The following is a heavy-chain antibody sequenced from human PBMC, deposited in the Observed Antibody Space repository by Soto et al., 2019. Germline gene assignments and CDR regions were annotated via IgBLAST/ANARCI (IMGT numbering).Heavy chain of an antibody. Sequence: SETLSLTCTVSGGSISSGGYYWSWIRQHPGKGLEWIGYIYYSGSTYYNPSLKSRVTISVDTSKNQFSLKLSSVTAADTAVYYCARDRDTAMVSDHWGQGTLVTVSS. CDR3: ARDRDTAMVSDH. J-gene: IGHJ4*02. CDR1: GGSISSGGYY. V-gene: IGHV4-31*03. CDR2: IYYSGST. D-gene: IGHD5-18*01.